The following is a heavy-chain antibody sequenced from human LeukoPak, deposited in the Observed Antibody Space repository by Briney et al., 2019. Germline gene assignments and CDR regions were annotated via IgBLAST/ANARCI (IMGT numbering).Heavy chain of an antibody. D-gene: IGHD3-3*01. CDR1: VFTFSSYW. CDR2: INSDGSST. Sequence: GGSLRLSCAASVFTFSSYWMHWVRQAPGKGLVWVSRINSDGSSTSYADSVKGRFTISRHNAKNTLYLQMNSLRAEDTAVYYCARAPYYDFWSVYGWFDPWGQGTLVTVSS. CDR3: ARAPYYDFWSVYGWFDP. V-gene: IGHV3-74*01. J-gene: IGHJ5*02.